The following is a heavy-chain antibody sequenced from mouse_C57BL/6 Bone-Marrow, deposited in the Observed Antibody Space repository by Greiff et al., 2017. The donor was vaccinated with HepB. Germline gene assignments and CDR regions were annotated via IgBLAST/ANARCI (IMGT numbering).Heavy chain of an antibody. CDR3: AKTTVVGDWYFDV. CDR1: GYTFTRYW. D-gene: IGHD1-1*01. V-gene: IGHV1-7*01. Sequence: QVQLQQSGAELAKPGASVKLSCKASGYTFTRYWMHWVKQRPGQGLEWIGYINPSSGYTKYNQKFKDKATLTADKSSSTAYMQLSSLTYEDSAVYYCAKTTVVGDWYFDVWGTGTTVTVSS. CDR2: INPSSGYT. J-gene: IGHJ1*03.